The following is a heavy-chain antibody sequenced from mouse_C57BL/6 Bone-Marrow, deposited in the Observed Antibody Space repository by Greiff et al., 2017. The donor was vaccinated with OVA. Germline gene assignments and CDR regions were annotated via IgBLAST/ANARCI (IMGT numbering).Heavy chain of an antibody. CDR2: IYPSDSET. V-gene: IGHV1-61*01. CDR1: GYTFTSYW. CDR3: ARGGNYDAY. Sequence: VKLQQPGAELVRPGSSVKLSCKASGYTFTSYWMDWVKQRPGQGLEWIGNIYPSDSETHYNQKFKDKATLTVDKSSSTAYMQLSSLTSEDSAVYYCARGGNYDAYWGQGTLVTVSA. D-gene: IGHD2-1*01. J-gene: IGHJ3*01.